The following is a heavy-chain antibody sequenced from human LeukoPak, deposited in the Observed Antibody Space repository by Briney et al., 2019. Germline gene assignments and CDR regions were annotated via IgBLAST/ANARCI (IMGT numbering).Heavy chain of an antibody. V-gene: IGHV3-11*04. CDR1: GFTFSDYY. Sequence: SGGSLRLSCAAAGFTFSDYYMTWIRQAPGNGLGWVSYISSSGSTINYADSVRGRFTISRDNAKNSLYLQMNGLRAEDTAVYYCARGYSYGPAIDSWGQGTLVTVSS. CDR3: ARGYSYGPAIDS. CDR2: ISSSGSTI. D-gene: IGHD5-18*01. J-gene: IGHJ4*02.